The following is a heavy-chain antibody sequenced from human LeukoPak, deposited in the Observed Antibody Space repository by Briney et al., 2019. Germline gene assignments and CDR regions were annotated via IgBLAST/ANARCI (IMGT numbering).Heavy chain of an antibody. D-gene: IGHD3-10*01. CDR3: TSGHYGP. J-gene: IGHJ5*02. CDR1: GFTLSDDW. Sequence: GGSLRLSCAASGFTLSDDWMNWVRQAPGKGPEWVGHIKARRAGGTTEYAAPVGGRFTISRDDSRSILDLQMNNLKTEDTALYDCTSGHYGPWGLGTLVTVSS. CDR2: IKARRAGGTT. V-gene: IGHV3-15*01.